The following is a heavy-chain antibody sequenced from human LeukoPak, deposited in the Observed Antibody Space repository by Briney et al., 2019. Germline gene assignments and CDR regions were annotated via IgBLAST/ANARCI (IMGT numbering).Heavy chain of an antibody. CDR1: GASVGSGAYY. CDR3: ARDDRQYSSYDY. V-gene: IGHV4-61*09. J-gene: IGHJ4*02. D-gene: IGHD5-18*01. Sequence: PSQTLSLTCVVAGASVGSGAYYWSWIRQPAGEGLQWIGHVYSTGTTNYNPSLKSRVTISVDTSKNQFSLKLSSVTAADTAVYYCARDDRQYSSYDYWGQGTLVTVSS. CDR2: VYSTGTT.